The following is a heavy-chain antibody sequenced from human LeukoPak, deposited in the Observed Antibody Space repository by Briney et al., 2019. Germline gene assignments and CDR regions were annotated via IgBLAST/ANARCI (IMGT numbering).Heavy chain of an antibody. CDR2: INPSGGST. V-gene: IGHV1-46*01. D-gene: IGHD5-12*01. Sequence: ASVKVSCKASGYTFSGYYMHWVRQAPGQGLEWMGIINPSGGSTSYAQKFQGRVTMTRDMSTSTVYMELSSLRSEDTAVYYCVRGVATGLRFDIWGQGTMVTVSS. CDR3: VRGVATGLRFDI. CDR1: GYTFSGYY. J-gene: IGHJ3*02.